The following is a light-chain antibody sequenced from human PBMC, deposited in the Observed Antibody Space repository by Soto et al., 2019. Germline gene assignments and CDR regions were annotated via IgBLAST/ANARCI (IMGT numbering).Light chain of an antibody. J-gene: IGKJ1*01. CDR3: QQSYNSPQT. V-gene: IGKV3-20*01. CDR2: GAS. Sequence: EIVCTHSPGTLSLSPGERATLSCRASQSVSSSYLAWYQQKPGQAPRLLIYGASSRATGIPDRFSGGGSGTDFTLTITNLQPEDFATYSCQQSYNSPQTFGQGTKVDI. CDR1: QSVSSSY.